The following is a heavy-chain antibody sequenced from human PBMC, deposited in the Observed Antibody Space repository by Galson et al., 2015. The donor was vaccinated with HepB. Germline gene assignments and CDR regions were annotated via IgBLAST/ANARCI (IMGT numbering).Heavy chain of an antibody. J-gene: IGHJ4*02. CDR2: IYSGGST. CDR1: GFTVSSNY. V-gene: IGHV3-66*01. Sequence: SLRLSCAASGFTVSSNYMSWVRQAPGKGLEWVSVIYSGGSTYYADSVKGRFTISRDNSKNTLYLQMNSLRAKDTAVYYCAKGTLRYFDWLFLPLDYWGQGTLVTVSS. D-gene: IGHD3-9*01. CDR3: AKGTLRYFDWLFLPLDY.